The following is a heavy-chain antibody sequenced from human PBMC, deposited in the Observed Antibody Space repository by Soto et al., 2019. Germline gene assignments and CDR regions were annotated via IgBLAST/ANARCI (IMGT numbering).Heavy chain of an antibody. J-gene: IGHJ5*02. CDR3: ARGSFSSSSSWFDP. V-gene: IGHV4-31*03. Sequence: SETLSLTCTVSGGSISSDANFWSWIRQLPGRGLEWIGYISYTGRTYYTPSLNSRLTISLDTSKNLFSLRLSAVTAADTAVYFRARGSFSSSSSWFDPWGQGTLVTVSS. CDR1: GGSISSDANF. D-gene: IGHD6-6*01. CDR2: ISYTGRT.